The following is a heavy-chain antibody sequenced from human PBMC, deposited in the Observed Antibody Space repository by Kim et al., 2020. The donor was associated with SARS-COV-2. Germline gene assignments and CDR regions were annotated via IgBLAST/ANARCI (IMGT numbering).Heavy chain of an antibody. Sequence: GGSLRLSCTTSGFTFTGYAMSWVRQAPGKGLEWVSSIDGSDGTTYYVDSVKGRFTISRDNSKNTLYLQMSNLRADDTAVYYCMKGGWGWIWDHWGQGTLGTVSS. CDR2: IDGSDGTT. D-gene: IGHD2-2*03. J-gene: IGHJ4*02. CDR1: GFTFTGYA. V-gene: IGHV3-23*01. CDR3: MKGGWGWIWDH.